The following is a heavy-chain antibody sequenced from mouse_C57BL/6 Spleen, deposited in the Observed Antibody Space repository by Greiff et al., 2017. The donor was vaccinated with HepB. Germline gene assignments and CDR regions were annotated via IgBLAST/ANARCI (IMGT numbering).Heavy chain of an antibody. CDR2: IYPRSGNT. Sequence: QVQLKESGAELARPGASVKLSCKASGYTFTSYGISWVKQRTGQGLEWIGEIYPRSGNTYYNEKFKGKATLTADKSSSTAYMELRSLTSEDSAVYFCARYYYGSSYVKGYFDVWGTGTTVTVSS. CDR1: GYTFTSYG. V-gene: IGHV1-81*01. J-gene: IGHJ1*03. CDR3: ARYYYGSSYVKGYFDV. D-gene: IGHD1-1*01.